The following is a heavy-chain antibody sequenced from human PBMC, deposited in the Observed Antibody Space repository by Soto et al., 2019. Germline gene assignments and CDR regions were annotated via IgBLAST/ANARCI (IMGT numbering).Heavy chain of an antibody. CDR3: ARGHYDSSGTPSFDY. CDR1: GFTFSDYY. D-gene: IGHD3-22*01. Sequence: GGSLRLSCAASGFTFSDYYMSWIRQAPGKGLEWVSYISSSSSYTNYADSVKGRFTISRDNAKNSLYLQMNSLRAEDTAVYYCARGHYDSSGTPSFDYWGQGTLVTVS. V-gene: IGHV3-11*06. CDR2: ISSSSSYT. J-gene: IGHJ4*02.